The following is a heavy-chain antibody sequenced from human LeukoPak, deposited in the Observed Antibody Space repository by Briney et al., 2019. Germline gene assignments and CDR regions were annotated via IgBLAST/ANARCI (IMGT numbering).Heavy chain of an antibody. Sequence: GGSLRLSCAASGFTFSSYAMHWVRQAPGKGLEWVAVISYDGSNKYYADSVKGRFTISRDNSKNTLYLQMNSLRAEDTAVYYCARSGSSPYFDYWGQGTLVTVS. D-gene: IGHD1-26*01. CDR3: ARSGSSPYFDY. J-gene: IGHJ4*02. CDR1: GFTFSSYA. V-gene: IGHV3-30-3*01. CDR2: ISYDGSNK.